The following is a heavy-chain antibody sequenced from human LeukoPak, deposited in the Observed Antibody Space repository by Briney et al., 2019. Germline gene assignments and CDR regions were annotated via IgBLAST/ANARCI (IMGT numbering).Heavy chain of an antibody. CDR3: ARELLVVPAAMGVERYYYYGMDV. CDR2: IWYDGSNK. D-gene: IGHD2-2*01. CDR1: GFTFSSYG. J-gene: IGHJ6*02. Sequence: PGRSLRLSCAASGFTFSSYGMHWVRQAPGKGLEWVAVIWYDGSNKYYADSVKGRFTISRDNSKNTLYLQMNSLRAEDTAVYYCARELLVVPAAMGVERYYYYGMDVWGQGTTVTVSS. V-gene: IGHV3-33*01.